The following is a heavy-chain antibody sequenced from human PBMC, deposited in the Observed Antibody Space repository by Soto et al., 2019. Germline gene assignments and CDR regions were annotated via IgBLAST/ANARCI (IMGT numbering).Heavy chain of an antibody. D-gene: IGHD6-13*01. Sequence: GASVKVSCKASGYTFTSYGISWVRQAPGQGLEWMGGIIPIFGTANYAQKFQGRVTITADESTSTAYMELSSLRSEDTAVYYCASGLYSSSWPYYYYGMDVWGQGTTVTVSS. J-gene: IGHJ6*02. CDR1: GYTFTSYG. CDR3: ASGLYSSSWPYYYYGMDV. V-gene: IGHV1-69*13. CDR2: IIPIFGTA.